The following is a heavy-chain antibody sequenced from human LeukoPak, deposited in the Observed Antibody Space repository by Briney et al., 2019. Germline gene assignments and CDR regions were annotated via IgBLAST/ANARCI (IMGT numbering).Heavy chain of an antibody. V-gene: IGHV3-23*01. CDR1: GFTFSSYA. Sequence: GGSLRPSCAASGFTFSSYAMSWVRQAPGKGLEWVSAISGSGGSTYYADSVKGRFTISRDNSKNTLYLQMNSLRAEDTAVYYCAKEWYYYDSSGYHDPYDAFDIWGQGTMVTVSS. J-gene: IGHJ3*02. D-gene: IGHD3-22*01. CDR2: ISGSGGST. CDR3: AKEWYYYDSSGYHDPYDAFDI.